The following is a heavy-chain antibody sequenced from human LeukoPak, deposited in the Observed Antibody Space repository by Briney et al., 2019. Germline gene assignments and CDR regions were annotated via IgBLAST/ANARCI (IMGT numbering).Heavy chain of an antibody. J-gene: IGHJ4*02. D-gene: IGHD6-19*01. CDR1: GFTFSSYG. CDR2: IWYDGSNK. V-gene: IGHV3-30*02. Sequence: GGSLRLSCAASGFTFSSYGMHWVRQAPGKGLEWVAVIWYDGSNKYYADSVKGRFTISRDNSKNTLYLQMNSLRAEDTAVYYCANTAFHSSTFDHWGQGTPVTVSS. CDR3: ANTAFHSSTFDH.